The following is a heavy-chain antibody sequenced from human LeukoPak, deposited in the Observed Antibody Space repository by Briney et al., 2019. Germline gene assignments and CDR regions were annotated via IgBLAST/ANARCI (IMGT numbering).Heavy chain of an antibody. Sequence: GASVKVSCKASGYTFTGYYMHWVRQAPGQGLEWMGWINPNSGGTNYAQKFQGRVTMTRDTSISTAYMELSRLRSDDTAVYYCARDIYCSSISCSLEIDYWGQGTLVTVSS. D-gene: IGHD2-2*01. CDR3: ARDIYCSSISCSLEIDY. J-gene: IGHJ4*02. CDR2: INPNSGGT. CDR1: GYTFTGYY. V-gene: IGHV1-2*02.